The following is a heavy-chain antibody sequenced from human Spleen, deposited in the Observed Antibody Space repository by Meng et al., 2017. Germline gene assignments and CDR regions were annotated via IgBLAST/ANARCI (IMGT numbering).Heavy chain of an antibody. J-gene: IGHJ4*02. CDR1: GYTFGSYG. D-gene: IGHD2-15*01. V-gene: IGHV1-18*01. Sequence: QVHLLQSGPELKKPGASVWVSCKASGYTFGSYGICWVRQAPGQGLEWMGWFVNYVDTYPAPKFQGRVTMTTDTHTNTAFMELRSLTSDDTAVYYCASGTPGRSYCDYWGQGTLVTVSS. CDR3: ASGTPGRSYCDY. CDR2: FVNYVDT.